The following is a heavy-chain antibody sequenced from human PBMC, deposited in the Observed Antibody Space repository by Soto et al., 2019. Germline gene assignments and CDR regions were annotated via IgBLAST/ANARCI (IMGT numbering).Heavy chain of an antibody. CDR3: ARRVPDDYYGMDV. D-gene: IGHD2-2*01. CDR1: GYTFTGYY. CDR2: INPNSGGT. V-gene: IGHV1-2*02. J-gene: IGHJ6*02. Sequence: GASVKVSCKASGYTFTGYYRHWLRQAPGQGLEWMGWINPNSGGTNYAQKFQGRVTMTGDTSISNAYMELSSLRSDDTAVYYCARRVPDDYYGMDVRGQGTTVTVSS.